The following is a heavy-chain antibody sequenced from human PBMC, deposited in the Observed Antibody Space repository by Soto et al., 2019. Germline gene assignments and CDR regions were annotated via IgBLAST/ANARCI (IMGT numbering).Heavy chain of an antibody. Sequence: PGGSLRLSCVGSGFTFGKYWMDWLRQTPGKGLEWVANIKQDGSGKFYVDSVRGRFTISRDNAKNSVYLEMNRLRDEDTGVYYCAREEESVGSPPSGFHPWGQGVQVTVSS. J-gene: IGHJ5*02. CDR1: GFTFGKYW. V-gene: IGHV3-7*03. D-gene: IGHD3-10*01. CDR3: AREEESVGSPPSGFHP. CDR2: IKQDGSGK.